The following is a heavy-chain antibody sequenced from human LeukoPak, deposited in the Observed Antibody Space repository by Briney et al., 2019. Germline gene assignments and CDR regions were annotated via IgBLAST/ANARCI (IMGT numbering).Heavy chain of an antibody. CDR1: GGTFSSYA. D-gene: IGHD3-10*01. J-gene: IGHJ6*03. V-gene: IGHV1-69*13. Sequence: SVKVPCKASGGTFSSYAISWVRQAPGQGLEWMGGTIPIFGTANYAQKFQGRVTITADESTSTAYMELSSLRSEDTAVYYCARAVIPLYGSGSYMDVWGKGTTVTISS. CDR3: ARAVIPLYGSGSYMDV. CDR2: TIPIFGTA.